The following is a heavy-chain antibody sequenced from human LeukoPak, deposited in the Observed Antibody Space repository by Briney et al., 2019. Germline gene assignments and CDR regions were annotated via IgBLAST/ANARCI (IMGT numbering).Heavy chain of an antibody. CDR1: GYTFTGYY. D-gene: IGHD6-13*01. V-gene: IGHV1-2*03. Sequence: LGASVKVSCKASGYTFTGYYMHWVRQAPGQGLEWMGWINPNSGGTNYAQKFQGRVTMTRDASISTAYMELSGLRSDDTAVYYCAVHSSSWYNFDYWGQGTLVTVSS. CDR3: AVHSSSWYNFDY. CDR2: INPNSGGT. J-gene: IGHJ4*02.